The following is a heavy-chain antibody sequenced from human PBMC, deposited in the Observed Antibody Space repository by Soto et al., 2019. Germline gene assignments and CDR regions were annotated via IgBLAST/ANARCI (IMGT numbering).Heavy chain of an antibody. J-gene: IGHJ4*02. CDR3: AKNKGSGWAYYFDY. Sequence: EVQLLESGGGLVQPGGSLRLSCAASGFTFSTYAMSWVRQAPGKGLEWVSVISGSGGTTYYADSVKGRFTISRDNSKNTLYLQMDSPRAEDTAVYYCAKNKGSGWAYYFDYWGQGTLVTVSS. V-gene: IGHV3-23*01. D-gene: IGHD6-19*01. CDR2: ISGSGGTT. CDR1: GFTFSTYA.